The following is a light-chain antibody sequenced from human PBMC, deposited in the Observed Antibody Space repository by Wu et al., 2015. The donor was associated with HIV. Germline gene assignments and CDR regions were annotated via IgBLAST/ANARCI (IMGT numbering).Light chain of an antibody. CDR2: GAS. CDR3: QEYGSSPQVT. J-gene: IGKJ4*01. CDR1: QSVSINN. Sequence: EIVLTQSPGTLSLSPGERATLSCRASQSVSINNLAWYQQKPGQAPRLLIYGASSRATGIPDRFSGSGSGTDFTLTISRLEPEDFAVYYCQEYGSSPQVTFGGGTKVEIK. V-gene: IGKV3-20*01.